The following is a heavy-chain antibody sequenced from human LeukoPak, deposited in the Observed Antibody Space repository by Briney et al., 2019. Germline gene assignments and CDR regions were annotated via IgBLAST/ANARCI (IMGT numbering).Heavy chain of an antibody. Sequence: GRSLRLSCAASGFTVSSNYMSWVRQAPGKGLEWVSVIYSGGSTYYADSVKGRFTISRDNSKNTLYFQMNSLRAEDTAVYYCARSSEIFGVVILFDYWGQGTLVTVSS. CDR3: ARSSEIFGVVILFDY. CDR1: GFTVSSNY. V-gene: IGHV3-66*01. J-gene: IGHJ4*02. CDR2: IYSGGST. D-gene: IGHD3-3*01.